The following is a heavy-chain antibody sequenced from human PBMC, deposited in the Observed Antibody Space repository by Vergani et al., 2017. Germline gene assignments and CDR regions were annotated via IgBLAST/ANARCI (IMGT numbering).Heavy chain of an antibody. CDR1: GGTFSSYT. Sequence: QVQLVQSGAEVKKPGSSVKVSCKASGGTFSSYTISWVRQAPGQGLEWMGRIIPILGIANYAQKFQGRVTITADKSTSTAYLELSSLRSEDTAVYYCARVTRYGYEYYYCDMDVWGQGTTVTVSS. CDR3: ARVTRYGYEYYYCDMDV. V-gene: IGHV1-69*02. J-gene: IGHJ6*02. CDR2: IIPILGIA. D-gene: IGHD5-18*01.